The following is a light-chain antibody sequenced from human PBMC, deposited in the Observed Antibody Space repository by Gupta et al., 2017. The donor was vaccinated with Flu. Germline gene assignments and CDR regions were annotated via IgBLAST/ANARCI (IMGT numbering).Light chain of an antibody. V-gene: IGKV4-1*01. CDR1: QSVLYDSNNKNY. CDR2: WTS. CDR3: QQYYSIPPT. J-gene: IGKJ1*01. Sequence: DIVMTQSPHSLAVSLGERATINCKSNQSVLYDSNNKNYLTWYQQKPGQPPKLLIYWTSTRESGVPDRFSGSGSGTDFTLTISSLQAEDVAVYYCQQYYSIPPTFGQGTKVEIK.